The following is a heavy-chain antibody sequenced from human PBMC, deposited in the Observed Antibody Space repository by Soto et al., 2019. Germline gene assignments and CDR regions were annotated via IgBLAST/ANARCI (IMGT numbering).Heavy chain of an antibody. CDR2: VYASGSA. CDR1: DGSIDTYY. Sequence: SETLSLTCTVSDGSIDTYYWNWIRQPAGKGLEWIGRVYASGSANYSPSLNSRVTMSVDTSKSQFSLKLTSVTAADTAVYYCARERQLEIYSYYYAMDVWGQGTTVTVS. CDR3: ARERQLEIYSYYYAMDV. D-gene: IGHD6-13*01. J-gene: IGHJ6*02. V-gene: IGHV4-4*07.